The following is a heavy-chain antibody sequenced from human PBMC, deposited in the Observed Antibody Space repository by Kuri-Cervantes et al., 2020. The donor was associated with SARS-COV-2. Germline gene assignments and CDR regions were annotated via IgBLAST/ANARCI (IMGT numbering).Heavy chain of an antibody. D-gene: IGHD6-13*01. CDR3: ARDGGIAAADYYYYYGMDV. CDR1: GYTFTGYY. Sequence: ASVKVSCKASGYTFTGYYMHWVRQAPGQGLEWMGWINPNSGGTNYAQKFQGWVTMTRDTSISTAYMELSRLRSDDTAVYYCARDGGIAAADYYYYYGMDVWGQGTTVTVSS. V-gene: IGHV1-2*04. CDR2: INPNSGGT. J-gene: IGHJ6*02.